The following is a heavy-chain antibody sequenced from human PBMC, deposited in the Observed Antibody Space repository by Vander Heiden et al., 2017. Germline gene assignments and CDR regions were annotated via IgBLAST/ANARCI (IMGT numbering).Heavy chain of an antibody. D-gene: IGHD2-8*01. CDR2: IYYSGST. CDR3: ARGGNGELDY. Sequence: QVQLQESVPGLVKPSETLSLTCTVPGGSISTYYWSWIRQPPGKGLEWIGYIYYSGSTNDNPSLKSRVTISVDTSKNQFSLKMRYVTAADTAVYDVARGGNGELDYWGRGTMITVYS. J-gene: IGHJ4*02. V-gene: IGHV4-59*01. CDR1: GGSISTYY.